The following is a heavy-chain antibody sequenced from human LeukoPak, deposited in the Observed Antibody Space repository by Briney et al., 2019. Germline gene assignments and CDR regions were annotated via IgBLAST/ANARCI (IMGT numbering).Heavy chain of an antibody. Sequence: AASVKVPCKASGGTFSSYAISWVRQAPGQGLEWMGRIIPILGIANYAQKFQGRVTITADKSTSTAYMELSSLRSEDTAVYYCARDGMVVVAATISSNWFDPWGQGTLVTVSS. J-gene: IGHJ5*02. CDR3: ARDGMVVVAATISSNWFDP. CDR1: GGTFSSYA. CDR2: IIPILGIA. V-gene: IGHV1-69*04. D-gene: IGHD2-15*01.